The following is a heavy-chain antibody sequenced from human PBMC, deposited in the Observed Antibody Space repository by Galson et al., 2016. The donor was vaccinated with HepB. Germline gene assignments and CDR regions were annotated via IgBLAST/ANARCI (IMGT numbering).Heavy chain of an antibody. CDR1: GFTFSSYW. CDR3: ARGGGYYNFDF. D-gene: IGHD3-10*01. Sequence: SLRLSCAASGFTFSSYWMHWVRQAPGKGLVWVSRINSDESNTNYADSVKGRFTISRDNAKNTLYLQMNSLRAEDTAVYYCARGGGYYNFDFWGQGTGVVVSS. CDR2: INSDESNT. V-gene: IGHV3-74*01. J-gene: IGHJ4*02.